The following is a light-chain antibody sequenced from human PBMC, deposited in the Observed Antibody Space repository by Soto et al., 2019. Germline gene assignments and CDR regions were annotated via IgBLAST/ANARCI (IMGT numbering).Light chain of an antibody. CDR3: QQYGTATPKYI. CDR1: QTVSSSH. CDR2: GAS. J-gene: IGKJ2*01. Sequence: EVVLTQSPGTLSLSPGERATLSCRASQTVSSSHLAWYQQKPGQAPSLVIHGASDRASDIPEWFSGSGSRTDFPHAISRLEPGDQGVYDCQQYGTATPKYIFGQGTKLEI. V-gene: IGKV3-20*01.